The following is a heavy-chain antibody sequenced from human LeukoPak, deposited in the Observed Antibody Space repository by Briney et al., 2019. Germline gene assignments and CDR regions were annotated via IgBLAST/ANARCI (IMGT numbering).Heavy chain of an antibody. CDR3: ARTGLRGFWSGYPYDY. V-gene: IGHV3-30-3*01. CDR2: ISYDGSNK. CDR1: GFTFSSYA. Sequence: GGSLRLSCAASGFTFSSYAMHWVRQAPGKGLEWVAVISYDGSNKYYADSVKGRFTISRDNSKNTLYLQMNSLRAEDTAVYYCARTGLRGFWSGYPYDYWGQGTLVTVSS. D-gene: IGHD3-3*01. J-gene: IGHJ4*02.